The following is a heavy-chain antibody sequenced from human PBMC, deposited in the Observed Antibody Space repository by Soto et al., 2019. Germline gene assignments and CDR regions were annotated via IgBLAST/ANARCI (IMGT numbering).Heavy chain of an antibody. Sequence: GASVKVSCKASGGTFRSYVFNWVRQAPGQGLEWMGGVVPIFGTTKNTQKFQGRVTITADESTSTAYMELSRLSSEDTAIYYCATPRSTVSGDLYFYHAMDVWGQRTTVTVSS. CDR1: GGTFRSYV. J-gene: IGHJ6*02. CDR2: VVPIFGTT. D-gene: IGHD3-10*02. V-gene: IGHV1-69*13. CDR3: ATPRSTVSGDLYFYHAMDV.